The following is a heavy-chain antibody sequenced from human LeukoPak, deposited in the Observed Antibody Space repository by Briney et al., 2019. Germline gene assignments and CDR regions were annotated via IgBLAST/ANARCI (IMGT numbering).Heavy chain of an antibody. D-gene: IGHD1-7*01. Sequence: SETLSLTCAVYGGSFSGYYWSWIRQSPGKGLEWIGEINHSGSINYSPSLKSRVTVSVDSSRNQFSLKLSSVTAADTAMYYCAFTTGNYYLDYWGQGTLVTVSS. CDR3: AFTTGNYYLDY. CDR2: INHSGSI. J-gene: IGHJ4*02. V-gene: IGHV4-34*01. CDR1: GGSFSGYY.